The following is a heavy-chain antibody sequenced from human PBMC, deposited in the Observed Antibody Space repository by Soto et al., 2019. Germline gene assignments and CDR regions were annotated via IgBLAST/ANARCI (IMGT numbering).Heavy chain of an antibody. CDR3: ARGPIAVAGTAVAVDY. V-gene: IGHV4-34*01. CDR1: GGSFSGYY. Sequence: SETLSLTCAVYGGSFSGYYWSWIRQPPGKGLEWIGEINHSGSTNYNPSLKRRVTISVDTSKNQFSLKLSSVTAADTAVYYCARGPIAVAGTAVAVDYWGQGTLVTVSS. CDR2: INHSGST. D-gene: IGHD6-19*01. J-gene: IGHJ4*02.